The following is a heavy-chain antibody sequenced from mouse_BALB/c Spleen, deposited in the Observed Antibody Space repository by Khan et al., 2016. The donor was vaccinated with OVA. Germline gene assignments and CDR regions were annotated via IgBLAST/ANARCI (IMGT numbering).Heavy chain of an antibody. Sequence: EVQLQQSGPELVKPGASVKISCKASGYSFTGYFMNWVMQSHGKSLEWIGRINPHIGETLYNQKFKGKATLTVDESSRTVHMELRSLASEDSAVYYCARKNGSDLDYWGQGTTLTVSS. CDR2: INPHIGET. J-gene: IGHJ2*01. CDR3: ARKNGSDLDY. D-gene: IGHD1-1*01. V-gene: IGHV1-20*02. CDR1: GYSFTGYF.